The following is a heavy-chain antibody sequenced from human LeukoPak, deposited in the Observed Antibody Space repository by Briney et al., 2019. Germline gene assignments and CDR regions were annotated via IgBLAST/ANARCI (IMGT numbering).Heavy chain of an antibody. Sequence: GGSLRLSYTASGSTFRSSGTHSLRQAPGKGLAWVAYIRYDGGIKHHADSVKGRFTVSRDNSKNTVYRQMNSLRPEDTAVYYCTKSVSGNARERFDYWGQGTLVTVSS. J-gene: IGHJ4*02. CDR2: IRYDGGIK. CDR3: TKSVSGNARERFDY. D-gene: IGHD1-26*01. CDR1: GSTFRSSG. V-gene: IGHV3-30*02.